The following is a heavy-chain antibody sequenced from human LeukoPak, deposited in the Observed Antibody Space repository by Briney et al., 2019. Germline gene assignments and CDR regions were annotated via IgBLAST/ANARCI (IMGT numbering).Heavy chain of an antibody. D-gene: IGHD3-10*01. J-gene: IGHJ4*02. CDR2: INHSGST. CDR1: GGSFSGYY. CDR3: ARLGRGHYGSGSYYTPRGLDY. Sequence: SETLSLTCAVYGGSFSGYYWSWIRQPPGKGLEWIGEINHSGSTNYNPSLKSRVTISVDTSKNQFSLKLSSVTAADTAVYYCARLGRGHYGSGSYYTPRGLDYWGQGTLVTVSS. V-gene: IGHV4-34*01.